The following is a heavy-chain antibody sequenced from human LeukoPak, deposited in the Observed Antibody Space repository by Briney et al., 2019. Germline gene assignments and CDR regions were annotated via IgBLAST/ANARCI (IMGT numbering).Heavy chain of an antibody. CDR3: AGHWGSNDAFDI. CDR2: INPSGDT. D-gene: IGHD7-27*01. Sequence: ASVKVSCKASGYTFTSYGISWVRQAPGQGLEWMGIINPSGDTNYAQKFQGWVTMTRDTSISTAYMEVSRLTSDDTAVYYCAGHWGSNDAFDIWGQGTMVTVSS. V-gene: IGHV1-2*04. J-gene: IGHJ3*02. CDR1: GYTFTSYG.